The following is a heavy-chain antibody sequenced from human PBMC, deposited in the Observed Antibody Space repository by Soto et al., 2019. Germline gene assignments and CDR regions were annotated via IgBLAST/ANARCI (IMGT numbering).Heavy chain of an antibody. D-gene: IGHD3-3*01. Sequence: EVQLLESGGGLVQPGGSLRLSCGASGFTFSSYAMSWVRQAPGKGLEWVSAISGSGGSTYYADSVKGRFTISRDNSKNTLYLQMNSLRAEDTAVYYCAKVKVDFWSGYSLTFDYWGQGTLVTVSS. V-gene: IGHV3-23*01. CDR3: AKVKVDFWSGYSLTFDY. J-gene: IGHJ4*02. CDR2: ISGSGGST. CDR1: GFTFSSYA.